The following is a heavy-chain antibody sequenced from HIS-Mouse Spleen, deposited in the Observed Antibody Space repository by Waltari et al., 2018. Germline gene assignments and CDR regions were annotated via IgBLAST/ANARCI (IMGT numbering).Heavy chain of an antibody. Sequence: QLQLQESGPGLVKPSETLSLTCTVSGGSISSTRSYWGWIRQPPGKGLECIGSIYYSGSTYYNPSLKSRVTISVDTSKNQFSLKLSSVTAADTAVYYCAREIPYSSSWYDWYFDLWGRGTLVTVSS. D-gene: IGHD6-13*01. CDR3: AREIPYSSSWYDWYFDL. J-gene: IGHJ2*01. V-gene: IGHV4-39*07. CDR1: GGSISSTRSY. CDR2: IYYSGST.